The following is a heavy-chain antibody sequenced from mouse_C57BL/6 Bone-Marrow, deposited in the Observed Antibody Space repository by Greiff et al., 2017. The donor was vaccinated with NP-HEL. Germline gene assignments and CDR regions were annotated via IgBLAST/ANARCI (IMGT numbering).Heavy chain of an antibody. CDR3: ARSTMVTPDY. V-gene: IGHV1-50*01. Sequence: VQLQQPGAELVKPGASVKLSCKASGYTFTSYWMHWVKQRPGQGLEWIGEIDPSDSYTNYNQQFKGKATLTVDTSSSTAYMQLSSLTSEDSAVYYCARSTMVTPDYWGQGTTLTVSS. J-gene: IGHJ2*01. D-gene: IGHD2-2*01. CDR1: GYTFTSYW. CDR2: IDPSDSYT.